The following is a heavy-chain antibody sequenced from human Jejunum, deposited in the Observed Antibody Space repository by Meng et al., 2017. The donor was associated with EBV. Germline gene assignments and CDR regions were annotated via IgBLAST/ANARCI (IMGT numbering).Heavy chain of an antibody. Sequence: QLQERGPGVVKTSETPAPTRTVSGGSISSSSYYWGWIRQPPGKGLEWIGTYYNSGSTYYNPSLKSRVTISVDTSKNQFSLKLISVTAADTAAYYCARQGPSGRTFDYWGQGTLVTVSS. D-gene: IGHD1-26*01. V-gene: IGHV4-39*01. CDR2: YYNSGST. J-gene: IGHJ4*02. CDR3: ARQGPSGRTFDY. CDR1: GGSISSSSYY.